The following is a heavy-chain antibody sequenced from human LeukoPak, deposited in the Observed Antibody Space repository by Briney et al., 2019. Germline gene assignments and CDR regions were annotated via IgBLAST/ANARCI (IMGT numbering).Heavy chain of an antibody. D-gene: IGHD6-19*01. CDR3: ARGSGWLYY. J-gene: IGHJ4*02. CDR2: IYYSGSI. Sequence: PSETLSLTCTVSGGSISSDYWSWIRQPPGKGLEWIGYIYYSGSINYNPSLKSRVTISVDTSKNQFSLKLSSVTAADTAVYYCARGSGWLYYWGQGTLVTVSS. V-gene: IGHV4-59*01. CDR1: GGSISSDY.